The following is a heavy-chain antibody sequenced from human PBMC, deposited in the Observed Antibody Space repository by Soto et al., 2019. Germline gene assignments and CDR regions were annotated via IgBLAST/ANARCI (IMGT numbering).Heavy chain of an antibody. CDR2: IKSDGSWA. J-gene: IGHJ4*02. V-gene: IGHV3-74*01. CDR3: VRGDGDYYDGNGYLGRH. D-gene: IGHD3-22*01. CDR1: GGTFSRSW. Sequence: GAALTLSCAASGGTFSRSWWHWDRQAPGKGLEWVSRIKSDGSWALYADSMEGRLTISRDNAKNTLYLQMNSLRAEDTAVYYCVRGDGDYYDGNGYLGRHWGQGTLVTV.